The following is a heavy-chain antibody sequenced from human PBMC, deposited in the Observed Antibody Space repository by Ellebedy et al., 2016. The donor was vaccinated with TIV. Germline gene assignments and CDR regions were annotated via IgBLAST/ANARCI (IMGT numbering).Heavy chain of an antibody. CDR1: GFIFSSFA. D-gene: IGHD5-18*01. CDR2: IYGDGST. J-gene: IGHJ4*02. Sequence: PGGSLRLSCAASGFIFSSFAMHRVRQAPGKGLEWVSVIYGDGSTYYADSVKGRFTISRDNSKNTLYLQMNSLRAEDTAVYYCAASRGYSYYEYWGQGTLVTVSS. V-gene: IGHV3-53*01. CDR3: AASRGYSYYEY.